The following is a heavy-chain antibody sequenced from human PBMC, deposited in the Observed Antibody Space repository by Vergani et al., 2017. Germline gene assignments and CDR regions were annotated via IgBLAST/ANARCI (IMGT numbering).Heavy chain of an antibody. CDR1: GGSFSGYY. Sequence: QVQLQQWGAGLLKPSETLSLTCAVYGGSFSGYYWSWIRQPLGKGLEWIGEINHSGSTNYNPSLKSRVTISVDTSKNQFSLKLSSVTAADTAVYYCARVETAACSGGSCYPLDYWGQGTLVTVSS. J-gene: IGHJ4*02. CDR3: ARVETAACSGGSCYPLDY. CDR2: INHSGST. V-gene: IGHV4-34*01. D-gene: IGHD2-15*01.